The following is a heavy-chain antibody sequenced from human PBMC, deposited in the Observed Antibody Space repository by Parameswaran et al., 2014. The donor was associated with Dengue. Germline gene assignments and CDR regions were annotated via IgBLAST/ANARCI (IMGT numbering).Heavy chain of an antibody. Sequence: WIRQPPGKGLEWVSSISSSSSYIYYADSVKGRFTISRDNAKNSLYLQMNSLRAEDTAVYYCARDQYSSSFFDYWGQGTLVTVSS. D-gene: IGHD6-6*01. CDR2: ISSSSSYI. CDR3: ARDQYSSSFFDY. V-gene: IGHV3-21*01. J-gene: IGHJ4*02.